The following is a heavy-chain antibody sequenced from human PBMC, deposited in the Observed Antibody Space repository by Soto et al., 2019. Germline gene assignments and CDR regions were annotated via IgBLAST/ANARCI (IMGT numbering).Heavy chain of an antibody. CDR3: ARLGGYCSSTSCYAEDYYYYGMDV. CDR2: IYYSGST. CDR1: GGSVSSYY. D-gene: IGHD2-2*01. J-gene: IGHJ6*02. Sequence: PSETLSLTCTVSGGSVSSYYWSWIRQPPGKGLEWIGYIYYSGSTNYNPSLKSRVTISVDTSKNQFSLKLSSVTAADTAVYYCARLGGYCSSTSCYAEDYYYYGMDVWGQGTTVT. V-gene: IGHV4-59*08.